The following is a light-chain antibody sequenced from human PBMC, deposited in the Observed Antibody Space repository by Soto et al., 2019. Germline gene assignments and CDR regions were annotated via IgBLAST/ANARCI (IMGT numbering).Light chain of an antibody. CDR1: QSVSSSY. J-gene: IGKJ3*01. Sequence: EIVLTQSPATVSLSPGERATLSFMASQSVSSSYLAWYQQKPGQAPRLLIYGASSRATGIPDRFSGSGSGTDFTLTISRLEPEDFAVYYCQQYGSSPPRITFGPGTKVDIK. CDR2: GAS. CDR3: QQYGSSPPRIT. V-gene: IGKV3-20*01.